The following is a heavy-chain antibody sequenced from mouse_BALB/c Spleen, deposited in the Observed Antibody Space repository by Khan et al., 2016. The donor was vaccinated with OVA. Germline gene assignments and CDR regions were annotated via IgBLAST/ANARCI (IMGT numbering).Heavy chain of an antibody. CDR1: GYTFTNNG. V-gene: IGHV9-3-1*01. Sequence: QIQLVQSGPELKKPGETVKISCKASGYTFTNNGMNWVKQNPGKGLKWMGWIHTYTGEPTYVDDFKGRFAFSLETSATTAYLQINNLKNEDTATYFCARVGYAGTMDYWGQGTSVTVSS. J-gene: IGHJ4*01. CDR3: ARVGYAGTMDY. D-gene: IGHD2-14*01. CDR2: IHTYTGEP.